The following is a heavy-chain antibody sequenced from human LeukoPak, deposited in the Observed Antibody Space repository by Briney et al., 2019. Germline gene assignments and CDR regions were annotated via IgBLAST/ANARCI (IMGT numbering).Heavy chain of an antibody. CDR3: ARIGSSMVRGVIIDNY. J-gene: IGHJ4*02. CDR2: INPNSGGT. Sequence: ASVKVSCKASGYTFTNYGISWVRQAPGQGLEWMGWINPNSGGTNYAQKFQGRVTITADESTSTAYMELSSLRSEDTAVYYCARIGSSMVRGVIIDNYWGQGTLVTVSS. CDR1: GYTFTNYG. V-gene: IGHV1-18*01. D-gene: IGHD3-10*01.